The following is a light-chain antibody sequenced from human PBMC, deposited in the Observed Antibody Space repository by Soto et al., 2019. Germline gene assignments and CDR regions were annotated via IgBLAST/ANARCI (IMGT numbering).Light chain of an antibody. CDR3: CSYTTSNTRQIV. CDR1: SSDVGGYNY. Sequence: QSALTQPASVSGSPRQSITISCTGTSSDVGGYNYVSWYQQHPGKAPKFMIYDVSNRPSGVSNRFSGSKSGNTASLTISGLQAEDEADYYCCSYTTSNTRQIVFGTGTKVTVL. V-gene: IGLV2-14*01. J-gene: IGLJ1*01. CDR2: DVS.